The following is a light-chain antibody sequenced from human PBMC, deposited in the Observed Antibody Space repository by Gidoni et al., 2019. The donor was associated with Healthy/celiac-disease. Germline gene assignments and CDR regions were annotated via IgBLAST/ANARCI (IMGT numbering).Light chain of an antibody. CDR3: QQRSNWPRGT. Sequence: EIVLTQSPATLSLSPGERATLSCRASQSVSSYLAWYHQKPGQAPRLLIYDASNRATGIPARFSGSGSGTDFTLTISSLEPEDFAVYYCQQRSNWPRGTFGQXTRLEIK. J-gene: IGKJ5*01. CDR1: QSVSSY. V-gene: IGKV3-11*01. CDR2: DAS.